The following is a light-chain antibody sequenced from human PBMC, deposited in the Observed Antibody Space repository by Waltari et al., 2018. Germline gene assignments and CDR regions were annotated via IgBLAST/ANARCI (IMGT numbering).Light chain of an antibody. CDR1: SSDVGGYNY. J-gene: IGLJ3*02. CDR3: CSYAASVHWL. Sequence: QSALTQPRSVSGSPGQSVTISCTGTSSDVGGYNYVSWYQQHPVRAPKLIIYDVAKRPSGVPDRFFGSKSGNTASLPISGLQADDESDFYCCSYAASVHWLFGGGTKVTVL. CDR2: DVA. V-gene: IGLV2-11*01.